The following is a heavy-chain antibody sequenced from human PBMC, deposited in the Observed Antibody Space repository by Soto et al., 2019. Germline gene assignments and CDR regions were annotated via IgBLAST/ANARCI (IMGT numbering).Heavy chain of an antibody. J-gene: IGHJ3*02. V-gene: IGHV3-21*01. CDR1: GFTFSSYS. CDR3: ARGLGWSGYYTDAFDI. Sequence: GGSLRLSCAASGFTFSSYSMNWVRQAPGKGLEWVSSISSGSSYIYYADSVKGRFTISRDNAKNSLYLQMNSLRAEDTAVYYCARGLGWSGYYTDAFDIWGQGTMVTVSS. D-gene: IGHD3-3*01. CDR2: ISSGSSYI.